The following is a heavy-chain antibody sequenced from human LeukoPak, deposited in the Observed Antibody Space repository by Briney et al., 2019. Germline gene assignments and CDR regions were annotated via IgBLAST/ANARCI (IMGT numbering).Heavy chain of an antibody. CDR3: ARVWCSSTSCQYDDY. CDR2: ISSSSSYI. V-gene: IGHV3-21*01. CDR1: GFTFSSYS. D-gene: IGHD2-2*01. J-gene: IGHJ4*02. Sequence: PGGSLRLSCAASGFTFSSYSMNWVRQAPGKGLEWVSSISSSSSYIYYADSVKGRFTISRDNAKYSLYLQMNSLRAEDTAVYYCARVWCSSTSCQYDDYWGQGTLVTVSS.